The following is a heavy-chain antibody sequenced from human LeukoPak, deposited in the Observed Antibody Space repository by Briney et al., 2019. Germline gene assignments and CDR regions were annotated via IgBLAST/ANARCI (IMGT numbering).Heavy chain of an antibody. V-gene: IGHV4-59*01. CDR2: IYYSGST. CDR1: GGSISSYY. J-gene: IGHJ4*02. Sequence: SETLSLTCTVSGGSISSYYWSWIRLPPGKGLEWIGYIYYSGSTNYNPSLKSRVTISVDTSKNQFSLKLSSVTAADTAVYCCARDRAAAGLFDYWGQGTLVTVSS. CDR3: ARDRAAAGLFDY. D-gene: IGHD6-13*01.